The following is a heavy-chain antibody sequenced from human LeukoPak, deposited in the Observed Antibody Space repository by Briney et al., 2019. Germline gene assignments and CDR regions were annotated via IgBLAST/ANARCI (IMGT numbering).Heavy chain of an antibody. CDR2: IDGSSSRI. J-gene: IGHJ3*02. Sequence: GGSLRLSCAASGFTFSDYYMSWIRQAPGKGLGWVSYIDGSSSRINYADSVKGRFTISRDNAKNSLFLQMNSLTVEDTAVCYCASRVAFDIWGLGTMVTVSS. D-gene: IGHD3-3*01. V-gene: IGHV3-11*01. CDR1: GFTFSDYY. CDR3: ASRVAFDI.